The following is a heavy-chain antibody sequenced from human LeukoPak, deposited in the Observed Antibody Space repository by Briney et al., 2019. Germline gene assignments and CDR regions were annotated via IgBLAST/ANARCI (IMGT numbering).Heavy chain of an antibody. V-gene: IGHV4-34*01. CDR2: INHSGST. CDR1: GGSFSGYY. CDR3: ATEIQNIAGRVY. J-gene: IGHJ4*02. Sequence: SETLSLTCAVYGGSFSGYYWSWIRQPPGKGLEWIGEINHSGSTNYNPSLKSRVTISVDTSKNQFSLKLSSVTAADTAVYYCATEIQNIAGRVYWGQGTLVTVSS. D-gene: IGHD6-6*01.